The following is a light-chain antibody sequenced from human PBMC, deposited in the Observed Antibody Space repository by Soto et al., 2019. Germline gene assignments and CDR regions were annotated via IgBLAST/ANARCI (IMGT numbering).Light chain of an antibody. J-gene: IGLJ2*01. Sequence: QSALTQPPSASGSPGQSVTISCTGTSSDVGGYNYVSWYQQHPGKAPKLMIYEVSKRPSGVPDRFSGSKSGNTASLTVSGLQAEDEADYYCSSYAGSNNFEDVVFGGGTQLPS. CDR1: SSDVGGYNY. CDR3: SSYAGSNNFEDVV. V-gene: IGLV2-8*01. CDR2: EVS.